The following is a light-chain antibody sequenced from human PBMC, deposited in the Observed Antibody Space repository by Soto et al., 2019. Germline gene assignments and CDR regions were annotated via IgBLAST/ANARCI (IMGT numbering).Light chain of an antibody. CDR1: QTISTS. CDR2: DAS. J-gene: IGKJ4*01. Sequence: EIVLTQSPATLSLSPGEGATLSCRASQTISTSLAWYQQKPGQSPRLLIYDASNRATDIPARFSGSGSGTDFTLTISSLEPEDFAVYYCQQRIRWPLTFGGGTKVDIK. V-gene: IGKV3-11*01. CDR3: QQRIRWPLT.